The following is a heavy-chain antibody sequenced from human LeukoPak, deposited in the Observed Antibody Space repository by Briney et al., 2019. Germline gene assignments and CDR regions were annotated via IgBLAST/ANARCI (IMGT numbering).Heavy chain of an antibody. CDR2: IYYSGST. CDR1: GGSISSGGYY. Sequence: SETLSLTCTVSGGSISSGGYYWGWIRQPPGKGLEWIGSIYYSGSTYYNPSLKSRVTISVDASKNQFSLKLSSVTAADTAVYYCARQDVDKNNYWGQGTLVTVSS. V-gene: IGHV4-39*01. D-gene: IGHD5-12*01. CDR3: ARQDVDKNNY. J-gene: IGHJ4*02.